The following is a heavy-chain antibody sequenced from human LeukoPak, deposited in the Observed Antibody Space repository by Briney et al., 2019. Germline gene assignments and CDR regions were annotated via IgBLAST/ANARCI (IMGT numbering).Heavy chain of an antibody. Sequence: PGGSLRLSCAASGFTFSSYAMSWVRQAPGKGLEWVSAISGSGGSTYYADSVKGRFTISRDNSKNTLYLQMNSLRAEDTAVYYCAKDNIWEHDSSGYYYGYWGQGTLVTVSS. J-gene: IGHJ4*02. CDR2: ISGSGGST. CDR1: GFTFSSYA. V-gene: IGHV3-23*01. D-gene: IGHD3-22*01. CDR3: AKDNIWEHDSSGYYYGY.